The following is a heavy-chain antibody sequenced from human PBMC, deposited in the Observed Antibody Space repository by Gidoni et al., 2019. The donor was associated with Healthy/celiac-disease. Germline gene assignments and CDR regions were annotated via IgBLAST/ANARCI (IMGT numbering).Heavy chain of an antibody. D-gene: IGHD3-3*01. J-gene: IGHJ4*02. Sequence: QVQLQESGPGLVKPSETLSLTCAVSGYSISSGYYWGWIRQPPGKGLEWIGSIYHSGSTYYNPSLKSRVTISVDTSKNQFSLKLSSVTAADTAVYYCAREGNDFWSGYHGYWGQGTLVTVSS. CDR3: AREGNDFWSGYHGY. CDR2: IYHSGST. V-gene: IGHV4-38-2*02. CDR1: GYSISSGYY.